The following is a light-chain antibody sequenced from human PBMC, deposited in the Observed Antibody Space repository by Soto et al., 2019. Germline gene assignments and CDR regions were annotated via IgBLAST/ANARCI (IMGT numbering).Light chain of an antibody. J-gene: IGKJ1*01. V-gene: IGKV3-20*01. Sequence: EIVLTQSPGTLSVSPGERATLSCRASQSVSSRYLAWYQQKPGQAPRLLIYGASSRPTGIPDSFSGSGSGKDFTLTLSGLELEDFAVFYCLQYGSSPGMFGQGPRGQIK. CDR3: LQYGSSPGM. CDR1: QSVSSRY. CDR2: GAS.